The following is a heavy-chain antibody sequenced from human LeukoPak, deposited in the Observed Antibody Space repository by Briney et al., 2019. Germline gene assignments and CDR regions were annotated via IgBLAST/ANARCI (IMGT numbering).Heavy chain of an antibody. Sequence: GRSLRLSCAASGFTFSNYAIHWVRQAPGKGLEWVAVISYDGSNKYYADSVKGRFTISRDNSKSALYLQMNSLRAEDTAVYYCARVRYFDWPIPTYYFDYWGQGTLVTVSS. V-gene: IGHV3-30-3*01. CDR3: ARVRYFDWPIPTYYFDY. D-gene: IGHD3-9*01. CDR1: GFTFSNYA. CDR2: ISYDGSNK. J-gene: IGHJ4*02.